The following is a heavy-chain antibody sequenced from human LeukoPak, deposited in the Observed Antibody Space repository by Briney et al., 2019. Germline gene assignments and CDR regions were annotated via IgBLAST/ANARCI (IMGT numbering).Heavy chain of an antibody. V-gene: IGHV3-15*01. CDR2: LKSNVDGGTA. D-gene: IGHD3-9*01. CDR1: GFTLSKAW. Sequence: GGSLRFSCEAPGFTLSKAWMSGVGRAPGKGREWIGRLKSNVDGGTANYAAPAKGRFTISRDDSQNTLYLQINSLKTEDTAVYYCATLNYDFLTGSTPDFYNYYGMEVWGQGTTVTVSS. J-gene: IGHJ6*02. CDR3: ATLNYDFLTGSTPDFYNYYGMEV.